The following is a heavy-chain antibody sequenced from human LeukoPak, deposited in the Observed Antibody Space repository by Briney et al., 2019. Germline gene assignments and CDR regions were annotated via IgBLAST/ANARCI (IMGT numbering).Heavy chain of an antibody. J-gene: IGHJ6*03. CDR3: ARDNTCPGGTDCSCMDV. CDR2: INSDGSSI. D-gene: IGHD1-1*01. V-gene: IGHV3-74*01. CDR1: GFTIRSYW. Sequence: PGGSLRLSCAASGFTIRSYWMHWVRQAPGKGLLWVSRINSDGSSISYVDSVKGRFTISRDNAKNTLYLHMDSLRVEDTAVYYCARDNTCPGGTDCSCMDVWGKGTTVTVSS.